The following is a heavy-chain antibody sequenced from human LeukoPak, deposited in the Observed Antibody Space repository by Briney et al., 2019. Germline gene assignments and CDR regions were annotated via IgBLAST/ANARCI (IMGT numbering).Heavy chain of an antibody. J-gene: IGHJ1*01. Sequence: GGSLRLSCAASGFTFRTYWMHWVRRAPGKGLVWVSRIKSDGSTNYADSVKGRFTISRDNANNTLSLQMNSLRPEDTGVYYCARAPSEIGGYYPEYFRHWGQGTLVTVSS. CDR3: ARAPSEIGGYYPEYFRH. CDR2: IKSDGST. CDR1: GFTFRTYW. V-gene: IGHV3-74*01. D-gene: IGHD3-22*01.